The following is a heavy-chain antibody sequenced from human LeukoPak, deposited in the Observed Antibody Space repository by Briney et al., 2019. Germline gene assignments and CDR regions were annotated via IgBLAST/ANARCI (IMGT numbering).Heavy chain of an antibody. D-gene: IGHD3-10*01. CDR2: IYSDGNT. V-gene: IGHV3-66*01. CDR1: GFTVSTNY. J-gene: IGHJ4*02. CDR3: ARAVLLRFGELAY. Sequence: GGSLRLSCAASGFTVSTNYMSWVRQAPGKGLEWVSVIYSDGNTHYADSVKGRFTISRDNSKNTLYLQMNSLRAEDTALYYCARAVLLRFGELAYWGQGSLVTVSS.